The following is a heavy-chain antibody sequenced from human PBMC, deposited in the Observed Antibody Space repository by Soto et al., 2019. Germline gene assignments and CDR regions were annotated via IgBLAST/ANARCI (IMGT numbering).Heavy chain of an antibody. D-gene: IGHD6-13*01. CDR2: INPSGGST. CDR1: GYTFTSYY. V-gene: IGHV1-46*03. Sequence: QVQLVQSGAEVKKPGASVKVSCKASGYTFTSYYMHWVRQAPGQGLEWMGIINPSGGSTSYAKKYQSRVTKTRDKSTSTVYMELSSLRSEDTAVYYCASIAAAGSFGAFDIWGQGTMVTVSS. CDR3: ASIAAAGSFGAFDI. J-gene: IGHJ3*02.